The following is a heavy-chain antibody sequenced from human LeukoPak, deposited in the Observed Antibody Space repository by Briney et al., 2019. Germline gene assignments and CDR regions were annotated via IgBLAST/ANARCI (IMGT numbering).Heavy chain of an antibody. J-gene: IGHJ4*02. V-gene: IGHV1-46*01. CDR1: GYTFTSYY. CDR3: VRDWSGYYRSYYFDY. D-gene: IGHD3-3*01. Sequence: ASVKVSCKASGYTFTSYYMHWVRQAPGQGLEWMGIINPSGGSTSYAQKFQGRVTMTRDTSTSTVYMELSSLRSEDTAVYYCVRDWSGYYRSYYFDYWGQGTLVTVSS. CDR2: INPSGGST.